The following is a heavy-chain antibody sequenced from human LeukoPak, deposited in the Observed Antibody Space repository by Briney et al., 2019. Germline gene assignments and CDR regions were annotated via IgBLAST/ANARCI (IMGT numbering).Heavy chain of an antibody. D-gene: IGHD5-24*01. CDR3: AREEEMATSDFDY. V-gene: IGHV4-38-2*02. J-gene: IGHJ4*02. CDR1: GYSISSGYY. CDR2: IYHSGST. Sequence: PSETLSLTCTVSGYSISSGYYWGWIRQPPGKGLEWIGSIYHSGSTYYNPSLKSRVTISVDTSKNQFPLKLSSVTAADTAVYYCAREEEMATSDFDYWGQGTLVTVSS.